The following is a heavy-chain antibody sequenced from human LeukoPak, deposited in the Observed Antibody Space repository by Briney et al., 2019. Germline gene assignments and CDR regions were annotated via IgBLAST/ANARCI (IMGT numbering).Heavy chain of an antibody. Sequence: SETLSLTCTVSGGSISSGGYYWSWIPQHPGKGLEWIGYIYYSGSTYYNPSLKSRVTISVDTSKNQFSLKLSSVTAADTAVYYCARDHCSGGSCYLPAGWFDPWGQGTLVTVSS. V-gene: IGHV4-31*03. CDR1: GGSISSGGYY. J-gene: IGHJ5*02. CDR2: IYYSGST. D-gene: IGHD2-15*01. CDR3: ARDHCSGGSCYLPAGWFDP.